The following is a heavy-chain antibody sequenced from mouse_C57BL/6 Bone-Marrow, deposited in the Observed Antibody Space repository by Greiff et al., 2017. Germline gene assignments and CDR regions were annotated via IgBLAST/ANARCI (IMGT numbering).Heavy chain of an antibody. CDR2: ISDGGSYT. CDR1: GFTFSSYA. CDR3: ARDWDYGSSYYYAMDY. Sequence: EVQVVESGGGLVKPGGSLKLSCAASGFTFSSYAKSWVRQTPEKRLEWVATISDGGSYTYYPDNVKGRFTISRDNAKNNLYLQMSHLKSEDTAMYYCARDWDYGSSYYYAMDYWGQGTSVTVSS. V-gene: IGHV5-4*01. J-gene: IGHJ4*01. D-gene: IGHD1-1*01.